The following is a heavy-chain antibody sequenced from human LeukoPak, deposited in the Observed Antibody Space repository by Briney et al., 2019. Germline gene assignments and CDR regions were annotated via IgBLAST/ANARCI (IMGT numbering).Heavy chain of an antibody. CDR3: ARMGISYYYDSSGSYFDY. D-gene: IGHD3-22*01. V-gene: IGHV1-69*05. Sequence: ASVKVSRKASGGTFISYAISWVRQAPGQGLEWMGGIIPIVGTANYAQKFQGRVTITTDESTSTAYMELSSLRSEDTAVYYCARMGISYYYDSSGSYFDYWGQGTLVTVSS. CDR1: GGTFISYA. CDR2: IIPIVGTA. J-gene: IGHJ4*02.